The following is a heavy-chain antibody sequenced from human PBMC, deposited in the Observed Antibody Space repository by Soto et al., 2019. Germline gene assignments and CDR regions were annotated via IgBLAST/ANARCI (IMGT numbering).Heavy chain of an antibody. V-gene: IGHV4-61*01. CDR3: ARGVGFGYYYYHMDL. J-gene: IGHJ6*02. D-gene: IGHD3-10*01. Sequence: SETLSLTCTVSGDSVTSVSDYWSWIRQPPGKGLEWIGYIYYSGSADYNPSLGSRVTISIDTSKNQFPLKLTSVTAADTAVYYCARGVGFGYYYYHMDLWGQGTPGTVSS. CDR2: IYYSGSA. CDR1: GDSVTSVSDY.